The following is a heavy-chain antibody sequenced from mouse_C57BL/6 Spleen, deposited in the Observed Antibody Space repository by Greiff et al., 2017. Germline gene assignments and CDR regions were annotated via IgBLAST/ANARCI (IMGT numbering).Heavy chain of an antibody. D-gene: IGHD2-1*01. CDR2: INPNYGTN. Sequence: EVKLMESGPELVKPGASVKISCKASGYSFTDYNMNWVKQSNGKSLEWIGVINPNYGTNSYNQKFKGKATLTVDQSSSTAYMQLNSLTSEDSAVYYCARGGNYVENYFDYWGQGTTLTVSS. CDR3: ARGGNYVENYFDY. CDR1: GYSFTDYN. J-gene: IGHJ2*01. V-gene: IGHV1-39*01.